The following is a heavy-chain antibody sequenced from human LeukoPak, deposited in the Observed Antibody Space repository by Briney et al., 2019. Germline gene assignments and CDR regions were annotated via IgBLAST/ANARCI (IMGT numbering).Heavy chain of an antibody. CDR1: GFTFSSYA. CDR3: AKTRPLDSSSWSHGDY. CDR2: ISGSGDST. J-gene: IGHJ4*02. D-gene: IGHD6-13*01. Sequence: GGPLRLSCAASGFTFSSYAMSWVRQAPGKGLEWVSAISGSGDSTYYGDSVKGRFTISRDNSKNTLYLQMNSLRAEDTAVYYCAKTRPLDSSSWSHGDYWGQGTLVTVSS. V-gene: IGHV3-23*01.